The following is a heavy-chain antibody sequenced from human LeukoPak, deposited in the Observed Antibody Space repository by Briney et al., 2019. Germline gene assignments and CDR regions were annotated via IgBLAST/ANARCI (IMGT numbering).Heavy chain of an antibody. Sequence: KPSETLSLTCSVSGASITSYFWSWIRQPPGKGLEWIGYIYYSGSTNYNPSLKSRVTISVDTSKNQFSLKLISVTAADTAVYYCARDVGSSFGSWDYWGQGTLVTVSS. CDR1: GASITSYF. J-gene: IGHJ4*02. CDR3: ARDVGSSFGSWDY. D-gene: IGHD6-13*01. V-gene: IGHV4-59*01. CDR2: IYYSGST.